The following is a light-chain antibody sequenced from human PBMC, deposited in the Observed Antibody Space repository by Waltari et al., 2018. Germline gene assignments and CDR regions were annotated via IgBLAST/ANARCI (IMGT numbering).Light chain of an antibody. CDR1: QSVRSY. CDR3: QQRSNWLFT. Sequence: EIVLTQSPATLSLSPGERATLSCRASQSVRSYLAWYQQKPCQAPKLLIYDASNRATGIPARFSGSGSGTDFTLTISSLEPEDFAVYYCQQRSNWLFTFGQGTRLEIK. V-gene: IGKV3-11*01. CDR2: DAS. J-gene: IGKJ5*01.